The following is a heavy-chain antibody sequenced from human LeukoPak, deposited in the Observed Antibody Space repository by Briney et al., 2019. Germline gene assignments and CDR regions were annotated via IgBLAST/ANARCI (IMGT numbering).Heavy chain of an antibody. CDR2: IIPILGIA. D-gene: IGHD3-22*01. CDR1: GGTFSSYT. CDR3: ARESPMYYYDSSGYSRMTVPHTFDI. V-gene: IGHV1-69*04. Sequence: SVKVSCKASGGTFSSYTISWVRQAPGQGLEWMGRIIPILGIANYAQKFQGRVTITADKSTSTAYMELSSLRSEDTAVYYCARESPMYYYDSSGYSRMTVPHTFDIWGQGTMVTVSS. J-gene: IGHJ3*02.